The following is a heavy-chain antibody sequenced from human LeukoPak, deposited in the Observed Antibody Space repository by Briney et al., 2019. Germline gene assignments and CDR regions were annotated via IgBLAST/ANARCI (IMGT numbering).Heavy chain of an antibody. D-gene: IGHD1-7*01. J-gene: IGHJ5*02. V-gene: IGHV3-11*06. CDR1: GFTFSDYY. CDR2: ISSNSYHT. CDR3: ARTGARIGELRAMP. Sequence: GGSLRLSCAASGFTFSDYYMSWIRQAPGKGLEWVSCISSNSYHTNYADSVRGRFTISRDNTKNSLFLQMKSLRAEDTAVYYCARTGARIGELRAMPWGQGTLVTVSS.